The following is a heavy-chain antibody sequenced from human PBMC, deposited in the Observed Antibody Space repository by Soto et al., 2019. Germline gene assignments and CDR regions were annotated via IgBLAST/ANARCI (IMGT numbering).Heavy chain of an antibody. CDR3: STDRPYSSGALRS. CDR2: MKTRFDGGTT. D-gene: IGHD2-21*01. CDR1: GFTFSNVW. J-gene: IGHJ3*01. Sequence: EVRLVESGGGLVKPGGSLRLSCAASGFTFSNVWMYWVRQAPGKGLEWVGRMKTRFDGGTTDYAAPVKGRFTISRDDSRTTLYLQMNSLKTEDTAVYFCSTDRPYSSGALRSWGQGTMVTVSS. V-gene: IGHV3-15*01.